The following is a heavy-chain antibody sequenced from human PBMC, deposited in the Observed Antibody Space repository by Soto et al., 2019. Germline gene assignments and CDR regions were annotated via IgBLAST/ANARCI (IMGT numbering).Heavy chain of an antibody. CDR2: IKPLKGDT. D-gene: IGHD2-2*02. Sequence: ASVQVSCKASGYTFSTYGITWVRQAPGQGLDWMGWIKPLKGDTKSAANFQDRVTMTTDTSTRTAYMELRSLRSDDTAVYYCARVKVPAAILGAFDLWGQGTLVTVSS. V-gene: IGHV1-18*01. CDR1: GYTFSTYG. CDR3: ARVKVPAAILGAFDL. J-gene: IGHJ3*01.